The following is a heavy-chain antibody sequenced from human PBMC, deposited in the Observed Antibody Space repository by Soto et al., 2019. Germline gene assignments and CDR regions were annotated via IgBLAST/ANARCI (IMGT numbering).Heavy chain of an antibody. CDR2: ISGGGVTT. D-gene: IGHD2-15*01. CDR1: GFTFSSYA. CDR3: XXXXXXXXXCHGSCPKGYGTPDFFDS. J-gene: IGHJ4*02. Sequence: GGSLRLSCAASGFTFSSYAMNWVRRAPGKGLEWVSGISGGGVTTYYADSVKGRFTISRDNSKXTXXXXXXXXXXXXXXEYYXXXXXXXXXXCHGSCPKGYGTPDFFDSWGQGTLVTVSS. V-gene: IGHV3-23*01.